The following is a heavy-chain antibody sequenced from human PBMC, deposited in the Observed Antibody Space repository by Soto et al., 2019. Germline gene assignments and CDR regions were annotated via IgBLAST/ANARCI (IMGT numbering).Heavy chain of an antibody. CDR3: ASISYDFWSGYYRADAFDI. CDR2: IYSGGSR. J-gene: IGHJ3*02. Sequence: EVQLVESGGGLVQPGGSLRLSCAASGFTVSSNYMSWVRQAPGKGLEWVSVIYSGGSRYYADSVKGRFTISRDNSKNTLYLQMKSLRAEDTAVYYCASISYDFWSGYYRADAFDIWGQGTMVTVSS. CDR1: GFTVSSNY. D-gene: IGHD3-3*01. V-gene: IGHV3-66*01.